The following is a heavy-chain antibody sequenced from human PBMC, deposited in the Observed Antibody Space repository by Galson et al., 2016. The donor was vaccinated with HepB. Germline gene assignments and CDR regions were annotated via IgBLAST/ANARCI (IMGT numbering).Heavy chain of an antibody. CDR2: ITSRSKTI. D-gene: IGHD3-10*01. CDR3: ARDRGSDWYFDL. V-gene: IGHV3-48*02. J-gene: IGHJ2*01. Sequence: GKGLEWLSYITSRSKTIYYADSVKGRFTISRDNAKSSLYLQMDNLKDEDTAVYYCARDRGSDWYFDLWGRGTLVTVSS.